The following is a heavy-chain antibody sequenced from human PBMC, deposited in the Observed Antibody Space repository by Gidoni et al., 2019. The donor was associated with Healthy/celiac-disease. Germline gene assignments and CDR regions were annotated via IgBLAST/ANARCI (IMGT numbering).Heavy chain of an antibody. V-gene: IGHV4-34*01. CDR1: GGSFSGYY. CDR2: INHSGST. CDR3: ARAKPSYCSSTSCYPLFDY. J-gene: IGHJ4*02. D-gene: IGHD2-2*01. Sequence: QVQLQQWGAGLLKPSETLSLTCAVYGGSFSGYYWSWIRQPPGKGLEWIGEINHSGSTNYNPSLKSRVTISVDTSKNQFSLKLSSVTAADTAVYYCARAKPSYCSSTSCYPLFDYWGQGTLVTVSS.